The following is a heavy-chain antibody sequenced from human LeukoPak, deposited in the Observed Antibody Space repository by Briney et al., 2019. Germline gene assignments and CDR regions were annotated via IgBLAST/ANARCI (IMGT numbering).Heavy chain of an antibody. CDR2: INVNSGGT. V-gene: IGHV1-2*02. D-gene: IGHD3-9*01. J-gene: IGHJ4*02. Sequence: ASVKVSCKASGYTFTDDYIHWVRQAPGQGLEWMGWINVNSGGTNYAQKFYARVTMTRDTSISTAYMELSRLRSDDTAVFYCARSPHILTGEDFDFWGQGTLVTVSS. CDR1: GYTFTDDY. CDR3: ARSPHILTGEDFDF.